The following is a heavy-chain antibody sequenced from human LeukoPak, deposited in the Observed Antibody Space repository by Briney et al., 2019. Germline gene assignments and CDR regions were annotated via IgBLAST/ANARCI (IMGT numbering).Heavy chain of an antibody. Sequence: PGGSLRLSCAASGFSLSSYRMSWVRQAPGKGLEWVANIKQDGSEKYYVDSVEGRFTISRDNAKNSLYLQMNSLRVEDTAVYYCARDNYETSGYYSYNWFDPWGQGTLVTVSS. CDR1: GFSLSSYR. CDR3: ARDNYETSGYYSYNWFDP. V-gene: IGHV3-7*01. D-gene: IGHD3-22*01. CDR2: IKQDGSEK. J-gene: IGHJ5*02.